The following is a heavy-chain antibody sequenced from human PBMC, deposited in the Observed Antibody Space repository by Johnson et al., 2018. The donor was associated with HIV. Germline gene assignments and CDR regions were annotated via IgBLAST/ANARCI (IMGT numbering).Heavy chain of an antibody. D-gene: IGHD5-18*01. CDR3: ARDGRDLVTRGGFDI. CDR2: IFSAGDT. J-gene: IGHJ3*02. V-gene: IGHV3-66*02. Sequence: VQLVESGGGLVRPGGSLRLSCTASGFTVSSNYMSWVRRAPGKGLEWVSVIFSAGDTYYADSVKGRFTISRDNSKNMLYLQMNSLRPDDTAVYYCARDGRDLVTRGGFDIWGPGTVVTVSS. CDR1: GFTVSSNY.